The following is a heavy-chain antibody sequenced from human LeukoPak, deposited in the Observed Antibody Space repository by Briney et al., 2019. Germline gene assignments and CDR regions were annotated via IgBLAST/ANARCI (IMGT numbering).Heavy chain of an antibody. J-gene: IGHJ4*02. V-gene: IGHV3-15*01. Sequence: PGGSLRLSCAASGFTFSNAWMSWVRQAPGKGLEWVGRIKSKADGGTTDYAAPVKGRFTISRDDSKDTLYLQMNSLKTEDTAVYYCTTVRLVVVTAPDFDYWGQGSLVTVSS. D-gene: IGHD2-21*02. CDR3: TTVRLVVVTAPDFDY. CDR2: IKSKADGGTT. CDR1: GFTFSNAW.